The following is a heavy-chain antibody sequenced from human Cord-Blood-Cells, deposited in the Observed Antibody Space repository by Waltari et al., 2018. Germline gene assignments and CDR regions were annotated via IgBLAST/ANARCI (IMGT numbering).Heavy chain of an antibody. CDR3: ATTTRAGFDY. CDR1: GFTFISYS. V-gene: IGHV3-21*01. Sequence: EVQLVESGGGLVKPGGSLRLSSAASGFTFISYSMNWVRQAQGKGLEWVSSISSSSYIYYADSVKGRFTISRDNAKNSLYLQMNSLRAEDTAVYYCATTTRAGFDYWGQGTLVTVSS. D-gene: IGHD1-7*01. J-gene: IGHJ4*02. CDR2: ISSSSYI.